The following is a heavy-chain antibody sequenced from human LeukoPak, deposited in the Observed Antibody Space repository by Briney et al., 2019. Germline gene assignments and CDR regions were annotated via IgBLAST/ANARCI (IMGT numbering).Heavy chain of an antibody. CDR3: ARGLWFGEQDGFGI. CDR2: IYYSGST. Sequence: SETLSLTCSVSGGSMSYYYWSWIRQPPGKRLEWIGYIYYSGSTNYNPSLKSRVTISVDTSKNQFSLKLSSVTAADTAVYFCARGLWFGEQDGFGIWGPGTVVTVAS. J-gene: IGHJ3*02. V-gene: IGHV4-59*01. CDR1: GGSMSYYY. D-gene: IGHD3-10*01.